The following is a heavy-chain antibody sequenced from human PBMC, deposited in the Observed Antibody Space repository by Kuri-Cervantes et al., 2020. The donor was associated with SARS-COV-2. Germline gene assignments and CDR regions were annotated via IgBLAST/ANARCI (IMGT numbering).Heavy chain of an antibody. V-gene: IGHV3-11*04. Sequence: GESLKISCAASGFNFSDYYMSWIRQAPGKGLEWVAHISSTSGNYIYYADSVKGRFTISRDNAKNSLYLQMNSLRAEDTAVYYCARDYGYYGSGSYGVGYWGQGTLVTVSS. CDR3: ARDYGYYGSGSYGVGY. J-gene: IGHJ4*02. D-gene: IGHD3-10*01. CDR2: ISSTSGNYI. CDR1: GFNFSDYY.